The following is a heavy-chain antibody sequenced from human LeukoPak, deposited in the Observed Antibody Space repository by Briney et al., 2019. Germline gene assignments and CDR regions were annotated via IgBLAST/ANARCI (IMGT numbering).Heavy chain of an antibody. J-gene: IGHJ4*02. Sequence: SETLSLTCTVSGGSISSGSYYWSWIRQPAGKGLEWIGYIYHSGSTYYNPSLKSRVTISVDRSKNQFSLKLSSVTAADTAVYYCARVLVVPAAIDYWGQGTLVTVSS. CDR3: ARVLVVPAAIDY. V-gene: IGHV4-30-2*01. CDR1: GGSISSGSYY. D-gene: IGHD2-2*02. CDR2: IYHSGST.